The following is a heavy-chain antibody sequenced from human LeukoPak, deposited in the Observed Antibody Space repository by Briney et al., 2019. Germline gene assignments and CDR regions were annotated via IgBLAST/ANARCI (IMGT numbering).Heavy chain of an antibody. D-gene: IGHD3-10*01. V-gene: IGHV3-23*01. J-gene: IGHJ4*02. Sequence: GGSLRLSCAASGFTFSSYAMSWVRQAPGKGLEWVSAISGSGGSTYYADSVKGRFTISRDNAKNSLYLQMNSLRAEDTAVYYCARDYYGSGIDYWGQGTLVTVSS. CDR3: ARDYYGSGIDY. CDR1: GFTFSSYA. CDR2: ISGSGGST.